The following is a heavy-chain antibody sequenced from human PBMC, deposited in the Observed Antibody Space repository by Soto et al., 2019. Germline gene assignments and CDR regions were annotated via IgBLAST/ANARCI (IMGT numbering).Heavy chain of an antibody. CDR2: ISYDGSNK. D-gene: IGHD5-18*01. J-gene: IGHJ4*02. Sequence: GGSLRLSCAASGFTFSSYGMHWVRQAPGKGLEWVAVISYDGSNKYYADSVKGRFTISRDNSKNTLYLQMNSLRAEDTAVYYCAKDRIQLWLLGYWGQGTLVTVSS. CDR1: GFTFSSYG. V-gene: IGHV3-30*18. CDR3: AKDRIQLWLLGY.